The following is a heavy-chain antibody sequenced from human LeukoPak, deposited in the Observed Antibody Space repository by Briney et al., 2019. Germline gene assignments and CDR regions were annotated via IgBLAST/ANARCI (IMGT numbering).Heavy chain of an antibody. Sequence: GASLKFSCRGSGYSFTNFWNGWGRKRQGKGLGWMGIIYPGDSDTRYIPSFQGQVSISADKSTSTAYLQWSSLRASDTAMYYCARRVDSYWFFDYWGQGTLVTVSS. CDR2: IYPGDSDT. D-gene: IGHD1-26*01. V-gene: IGHV5-51*01. CDR1: GYSFTNFW. CDR3: ARRVDSYWFFDY. J-gene: IGHJ4*02.